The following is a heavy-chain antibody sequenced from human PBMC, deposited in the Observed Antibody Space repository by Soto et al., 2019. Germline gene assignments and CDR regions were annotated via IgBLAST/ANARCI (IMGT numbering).Heavy chain of an antibody. CDR2: INHSGST. Sequence: SETLSLTCAVYGGSFSGYYWSWIRQPPGKGLEWIGEINHSGSTHYNPSLKSRVTISVDTSKNQFSLKLSSVTAADTAVYYCARVYDILTGPRGDAFDIWGQGTMVTVSS. J-gene: IGHJ3*02. V-gene: IGHV4-34*01. D-gene: IGHD3-9*01. CDR1: GGSFSGYY. CDR3: ARVYDILTGPRGDAFDI.